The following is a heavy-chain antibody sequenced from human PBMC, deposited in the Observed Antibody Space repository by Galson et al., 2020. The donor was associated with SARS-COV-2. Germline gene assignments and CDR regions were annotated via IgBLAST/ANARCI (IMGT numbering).Heavy chain of an antibody. J-gene: IGHJ4*02. CDR1: GGSISSGGYY. V-gene: IGHV4-31*03. D-gene: IGHD3-16*01. Sequence: SETLSLTCTVSGGSISSGGYYWSWIRQHPGKGLEWIGYIYYSGSTYYNPSLKSRVTISVDTSKNQFSLKLSSVTAADTAVYYCARRGVGLFDYWGQGTLVTVSS. CDR3: ARRGVGLFDY. CDR2: IYYSGST.